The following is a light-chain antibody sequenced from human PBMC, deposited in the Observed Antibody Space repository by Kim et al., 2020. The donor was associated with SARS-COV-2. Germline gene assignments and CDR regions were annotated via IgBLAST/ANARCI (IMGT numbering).Light chain of an antibody. V-gene: IGKV3-20*01. J-gene: IGKJ1*01. CDR3: HQYVGSPWT. CDR1: QSVTSNY. CDR2: GAS. Sequence: APGERAPLACRASQSVTSNYLAWYQHKPGQAPRLLIYGASSRATGIPDRFSGSGSGTDFTLTITRLEPEDFAVYYCHQYVGSPWTFGQGTKVDIK.